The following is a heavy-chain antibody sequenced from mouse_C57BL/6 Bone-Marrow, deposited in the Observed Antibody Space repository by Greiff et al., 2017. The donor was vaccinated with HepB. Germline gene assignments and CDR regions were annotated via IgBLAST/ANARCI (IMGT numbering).Heavy chain of an antibody. J-gene: IGHJ4*01. CDR1: GISITTGNYR. Sequence: EVQVVESGPGLVKPSQTVFLTCTVTGISITTGNYRWSWIRQFPGNKLEWIGYIYYSGTITYNPSLTSRTTITRDTPKNQFFLEMNSLTAEDTATYYCARDEDGSSSFYAMDYWGQGTSVTVSS. CDR3: ARDEDGSSSFYAMDY. V-gene: IGHV3-5*01. D-gene: IGHD1-1*01. CDR2: IYYSGTI.